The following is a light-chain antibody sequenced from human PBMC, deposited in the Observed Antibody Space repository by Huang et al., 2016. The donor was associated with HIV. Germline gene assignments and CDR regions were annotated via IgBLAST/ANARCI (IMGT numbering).Light chain of an antibody. CDR3: QQYKDWLLT. CDR1: QNLNSD. CDR2: DAS. J-gene: IGKJ4*01. Sequence: QSPATLSVAPGERVTLSCRASQNLNSDLAWYQQKPGQAPRLLMYDASTRATDFPAGFSGSGSGTEFTLTISSLQSEDFAVYYCQQYKDWLLTFGGGTKVEIK. V-gene: IGKV3-15*01.